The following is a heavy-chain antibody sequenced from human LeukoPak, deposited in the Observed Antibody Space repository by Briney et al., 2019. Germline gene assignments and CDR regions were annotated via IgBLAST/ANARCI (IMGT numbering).Heavy chain of an antibody. CDR1: GFTFSSYR. Sequence: GGSLRLSCAASGFTFSSYRMNWVRQAPGKGLEWVSSISSSSSYIYYADSVKGRFTVSRDNAKKSLYLQMNSLRAEDTAVYYCARGQDTVVTSRDAFDIWGQGTMVTVSS. D-gene: IGHD4-23*01. J-gene: IGHJ3*02. CDR2: ISSSSSYI. V-gene: IGHV3-21*01. CDR3: ARGQDTVVTSRDAFDI.